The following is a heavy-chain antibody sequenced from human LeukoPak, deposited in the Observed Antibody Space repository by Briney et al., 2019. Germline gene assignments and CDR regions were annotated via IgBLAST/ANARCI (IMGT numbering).Heavy chain of an antibody. CDR1: GFTFDDYA. D-gene: IGHD3-9*01. J-gene: IGHJ4*02. Sequence: GGSLRLSCAASGFTFDDYAMHWVRQAPGKGLEWVSGISWNSGSIGYADSVKGRFTISRDNAKNSLYLQMNSLRAEDTALYYCAKDSGYFDRGGHFDYWGQGTLVTVSS. V-gene: IGHV3-9*01. CDR3: AKDSGYFDRGGHFDY. CDR2: ISWNSGSI.